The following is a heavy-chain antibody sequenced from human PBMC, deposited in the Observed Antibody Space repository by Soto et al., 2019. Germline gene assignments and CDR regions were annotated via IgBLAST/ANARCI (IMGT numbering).Heavy chain of an antibody. Sequence: PGGSLRLSCAASGFTFSSYAMTWVRQAPGKGLEWVSSFDGVVDSTHYADSVKGRFTISRDISKDTLYLQMNTLRAEDTAVYYCAKPFSYGSQSSYVTSDSWGKGPLVTVSS. CDR3: AKPFSYGSQSSYVTSDS. J-gene: IGHJ4*02. V-gene: IGHV3-23*01. CDR1: GFTFSSYA. D-gene: IGHD3-10*01. CDR2: FDGVVDST.